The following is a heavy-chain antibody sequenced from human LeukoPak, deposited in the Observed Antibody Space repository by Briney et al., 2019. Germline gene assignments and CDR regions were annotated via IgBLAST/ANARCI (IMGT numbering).Heavy chain of an antibody. J-gene: IGHJ5*02. V-gene: IGHV3-23*01. CDR3: AKDIVTTRYNNWFDP. CDR2: ISGSGGST. D-gene: IGHD5-12*01. CDR1: GFTFSSYA. Sequence: HPGGSLRLSCAASGFTFSSYAMSWVRQAPGKGLEWASTISGSGGSTYYADSVKGRFTISRDNSKNTLYLQMNSLRAEDTAIYYCAKDIVTTRYNNWFDPWGQGTLVTVSS.